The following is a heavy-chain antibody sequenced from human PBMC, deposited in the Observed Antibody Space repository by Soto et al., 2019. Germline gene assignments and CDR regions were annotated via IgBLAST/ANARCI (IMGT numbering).Heavy chain of an antibody. D-gene: IGHD3-10*01. V-gene: IGHV3-23*01. CDR1: GFTFSSYA. CDR2: IGVSGDTT. J-gene: IGHJ4*02. Sequence: EVQLLESGGGLVQPGGSLRLSCAASGFTFSSYAMSWVRQAPGKGLEWVSAIGVSGDTTYYADSVKGRFTISRDNSKNKLYLQMGSLRAEETAVYYSAKVRRFGELRSLYWCQGTLVTVSS. CDR3: AKVRRFGELRSLY.